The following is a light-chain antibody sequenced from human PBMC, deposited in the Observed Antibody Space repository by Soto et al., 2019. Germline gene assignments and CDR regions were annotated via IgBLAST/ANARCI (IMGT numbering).Light chain of an antibody. J-gene: IGKJ4*01. V-gene: IGKV3-15*01. CDR1: ESVSSK. CDR2: CAS. Sequence: IVMTQSPATLSVSPGNRVTLSCRASESVSSKLAWYQHKPGQAPRLLIYCASTRATGIPARFSGSGSGTDFTLTISSLQSEDFAIYYCQQYDNWPLTFGRGTKVEIK. CDR3: QQYDNWPLT.